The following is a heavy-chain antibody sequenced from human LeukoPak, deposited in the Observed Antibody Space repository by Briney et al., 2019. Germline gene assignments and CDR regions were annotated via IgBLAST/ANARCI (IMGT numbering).Heavy chain of an antibody. Sequence: SETLSLTCAVYGGSFSGYYWSWIRQPPGKGLEWIGEINHSGSTNYNPSLKSRVTISVDTSKNQFSLKLSSVTAADTAVYYCARDDSSGSTFDYWGQGTLVTVSS. J-gene: IGHJ4*02. CDR2: INHSGST. D-gene: IGHD3-22*01. CDR3: ARDDSSGSTFDY. CDR1: GGSFSGYY. V-gene: IGHV4-34*01.